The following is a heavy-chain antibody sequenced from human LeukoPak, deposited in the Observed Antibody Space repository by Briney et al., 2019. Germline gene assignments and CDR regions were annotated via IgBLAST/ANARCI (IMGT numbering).Heavy chain of an antibody. Sequence: GGSLRLSCAASGFTFSRYSMNWVRQAPGKGLEWVSSISSSSSFIYYADSVKGRFTISRDNAKNSLYLQMNSLRAEDTAVYYCAKDHMRYCSSTSCYGNNWFDPWGQGTLVTVSS. CDR3: AKDHMRYCSSTSCYGNNWFDP. CDR2: ISSSSSFI. V-gene: IGHV3-21*01. J-gene: IGHJ5*02. CDR1: GFTFSRYS. D-gene: IGHD2-2*01.